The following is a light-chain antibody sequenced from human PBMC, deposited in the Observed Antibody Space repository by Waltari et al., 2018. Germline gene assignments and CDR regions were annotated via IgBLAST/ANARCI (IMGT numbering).Light chain of an antibody. J-gene: IGKJ3*01. CDR1: QTFRSNY. Sequence: EIVLTQSPGTLSLSPGERATLSCRASQTFRSNYLAWYRQKPGQAPRLLIYGVSTRASGIPDRFSGGGSGTDFTLTISRLEPEDFAVYYCQHYDSRPFTFGPGTKVDLK. V-gene: IGKV3-20*01. CDR3: QHYDSRPFT. CDR2: GVS.